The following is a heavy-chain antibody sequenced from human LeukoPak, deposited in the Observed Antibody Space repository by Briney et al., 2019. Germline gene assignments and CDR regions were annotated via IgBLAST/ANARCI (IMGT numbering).Heavy chain of an antibody. CDR3: ARLTEDACDI. J-gene: IGHJ3*02. D-gene: IGHD4/OR15-4a*01. CDR2: IKEDTSEK. V-gene: IGHV3-7*05. CDR1: GFTFSNSW. Sequence: PGGSLRLSCAASGFTFSNSWMRWVRQAPGKGLEGVASIKEDTSEKYYVGSVKGRFTISSDTAKNSLYLQMNSLRTEDTAVYYCARLTEDACDIWGQGTMVTVSS.